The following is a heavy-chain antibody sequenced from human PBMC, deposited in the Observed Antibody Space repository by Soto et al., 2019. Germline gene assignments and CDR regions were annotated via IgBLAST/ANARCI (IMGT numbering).Heavy chain of an antibody. V-gene: IGHV3-53*02. Sequence: EVQLVETGGGLIQPGGSLRLSCAASGFTVSSNYMSWVRQAPGKGLEWVSVIYSGGSTYYADSVRGRFTISRDNSKNTRYLQMKSQRAEDTAVYYCARDPPATRHGMDVWGQGTTVTGSS. CDR2: IYSGGST. CDR1: GFTVSSNY. J-gene: IGHJ6*02. CDR3: ARDPPATRHGMDV.